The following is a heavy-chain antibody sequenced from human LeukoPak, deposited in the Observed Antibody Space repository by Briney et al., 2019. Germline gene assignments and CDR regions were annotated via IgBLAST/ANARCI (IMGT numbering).Heavy chain of an antibody. J-gene: IGHJ5*02. CDR1: GYTFTGYY. D-gene: IGHD3-10*01. V-gene: IGHV1-2*02. CDR3: ARAEDPWGDETQFDP. Sequence: GASVKVSCKASGYTFTGYYMHWVRQAPGQGLEWMGWINPNSGGTNYAQKFQGRVTMTRDTSISAAYMELSRLRSDDTAVYYCARAEDPWGDETQFDPWGQGTLVTVSS. CDR2: INPNSGGT.